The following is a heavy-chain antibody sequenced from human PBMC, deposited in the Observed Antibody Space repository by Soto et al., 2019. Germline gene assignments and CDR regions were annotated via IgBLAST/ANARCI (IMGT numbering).Heavy chain of an antibody. CDR1: GGTFGSQG. V-gene: IGHV1-69*13. Sequence: SVKVSCKASGGTFGSQGIAWVRQAPGQGLEWMGGFIAMLGTPTYAKKVQGRATISADESLTSSYLELRSLRSEETGVYFCARGAMANFDYWGQGTVVTVSS. CDR2: FIAMLGTP. J-gene: IGHJ4*02. D-gene: IGHD5-18*01. CDR3: ARGAMANFDY.